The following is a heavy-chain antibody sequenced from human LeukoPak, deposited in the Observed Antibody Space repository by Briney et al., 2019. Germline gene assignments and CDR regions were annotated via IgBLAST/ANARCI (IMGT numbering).Heavy chain of an antibody. D-gene: IGHD2-2*01. CDR3: ARQTRGIVVGRDYYYGMDV. V-gene: IGHV1-2*02. CDR1: GYTFTGYY. J-gene: IGHJ6*02. Sequence: GASVKVSCKASGYTFTGYYMHWVRQAPGQGLEWMGWINPNSGGTNYAQKFQGRVTMTRDTSISTAYMELSRLRSDDTAVYYCARQTRGIVVGRDYYYGMDVWGQGTTVTVPS. CDR2: INPNSGGT.